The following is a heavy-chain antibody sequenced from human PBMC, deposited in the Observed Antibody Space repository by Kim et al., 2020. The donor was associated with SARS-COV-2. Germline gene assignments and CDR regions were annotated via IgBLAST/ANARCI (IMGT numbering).Heavy chain of an antibody. D-gene: IGHD5-12*01. Sequence: GGSLRLSCVASGFTFSSHSMNWVRQAPGEGLEWISYITSGGYTTHYADSVEGRITISRDNAKNSMYLQMNSLRDEDTAVYYCARAARSGYALDLWGLGTMVTVSS. J-gene: IGHJ3*01. CDR3: ARAARSGYALDL. CDR1: GFTFSSHS. V-gene: IGHV3-48*02. CDR2: ITSGGYTT.